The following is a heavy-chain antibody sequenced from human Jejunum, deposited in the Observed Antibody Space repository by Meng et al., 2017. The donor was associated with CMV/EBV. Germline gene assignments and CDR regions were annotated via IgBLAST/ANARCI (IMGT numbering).Heavy chain of an antibody. CDR1: GYTFTNYD. Sequence: SGYTFTNYDINWVRQATGQGLEWMGWMNPTSGNTGSAQKFQGRVILTRDISISTAYMELGNLRSEDSAIYYCARDYGGNSGWFDPWGQGTLVTVSS. V-gene: IGHV1-8*01. J-gene: IGHJ5*02. CDR3: ARDYGGNSGWFDP. D-gene: IGHD4-23*01. CDR2: MNPTSGNT.